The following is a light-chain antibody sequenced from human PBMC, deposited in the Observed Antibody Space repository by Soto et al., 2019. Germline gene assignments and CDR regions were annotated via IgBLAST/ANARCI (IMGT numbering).Light chain of an antibody. J-gene: IGKJ1*01. CDR3: QQYTTSSWT. CDR1: QSVGSSY. Sequence: EFVLTQSPCTLSLSPGERATLSCRASQSVGSSYLAWYQQKPGQAPRVLIYGTSSRATGIPDRFSGSGSGTDFTLTISRLEPEDFAVYYCQQYTTSSWTFGQGTKVDIK. CDR2: GTS. V-gene: IGKV3-20*01.